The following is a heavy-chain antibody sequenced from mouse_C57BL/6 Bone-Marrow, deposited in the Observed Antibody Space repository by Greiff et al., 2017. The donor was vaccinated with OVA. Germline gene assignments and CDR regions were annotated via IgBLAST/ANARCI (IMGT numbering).Heavy chain of an antibody. CDR1: GFTFSNYW. J-gene: IGHJ4*01. D-gene: IGHD1-1*01. CDR2: IRLKSDNYAT. CDR3: TTVGPDYYAMDY. Sequence: EVKLEESGGGLVQPGGSMKLSCVASGFTFSNYWMNWVRQSPEKGLEWVAQIRLKSDNYATHYAESVKGRFTISRDDSKSSVYLQMNNLRAEDTGIYYCTTVGPDYYAMDYWGQGTSVTVSS. V-gene: IGHV6-3*01.